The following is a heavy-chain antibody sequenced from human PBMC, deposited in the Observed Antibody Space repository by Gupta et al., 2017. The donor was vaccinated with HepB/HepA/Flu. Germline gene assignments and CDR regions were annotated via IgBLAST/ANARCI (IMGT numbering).Heavy chain of an antibody. CDR1: AFTFSFFG. D-gene: IGHD5-18*01. CDR3: AKEGGYGFGRDFMDV. CDR2: ISNDGSRT. J-gene: IGHJ6*03. V-gene: IGHV3-30*18. Sequence: QVQLLESGGGVVQPGRSLRLSCAASAFTFSFFGIHWVRQAPGKGLEWVAVISNDGSRTYYADSVKGRFTISRDNSNNTVFLQMISLRAEDSAVYYCAKEGGYGFGRDFMDVWGKGTTVTVSS.